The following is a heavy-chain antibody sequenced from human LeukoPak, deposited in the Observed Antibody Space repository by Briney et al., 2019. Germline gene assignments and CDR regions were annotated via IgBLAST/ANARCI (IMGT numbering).Heavy chain of an antibody. Sequence: ASVKVSCKASGYTFPGYYIHWVRQAPEQGLEWMGWINPNSGGTNYAQNFQGRVTMTRDTSINTAYMELSRLRSDDTAVYYCARSGLEWFGELLFYMDVWGKGTTVTISS. CDR3: ARSGLEWFGELLFYMDV. V-gene: IGHV1-2*02. CDR2: INPNSGGT. J-gene: IGHJ6*03. CDR1: GYTFPGYY. D-gene: IGHD3-10*01.